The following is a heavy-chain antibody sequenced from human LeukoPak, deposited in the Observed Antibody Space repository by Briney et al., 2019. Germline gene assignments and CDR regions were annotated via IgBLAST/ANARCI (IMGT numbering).Heavy chain of an antibody. CDR1: GFTCGDYA. CDR2: IRSKAYGGTT. Sequence: GRSLRRSGTASGFTCGDYAMRWFRQAQGKGREWGGFIRSKAYGGTTEYPASVKGRFTNSRDDSKSIAYLQMNSLKTEDTAVYYCTRCPQRYDSRGSWFDPWGQGTLVTVSS. CDR3: TRCPQRYDSRGSWFDP. V-gene: IGHV3-49*03. J-gene: IGHJ5*02. D-gene: IGHD3-22*01.